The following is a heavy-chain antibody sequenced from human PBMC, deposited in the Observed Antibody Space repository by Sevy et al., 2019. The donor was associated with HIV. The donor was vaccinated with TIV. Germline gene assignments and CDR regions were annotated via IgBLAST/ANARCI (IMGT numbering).Heavy chain of an antibody. J-gene: IGHJ4*02. D-gene: IGHD5-18*01. Sequence: GGSLRLSCAASGFIFSNYAMHWVRQAPGKGLEWVAFIRHEGNNKYYIDSVKGRFTISRDNSKNTVFLQMNSLRADDTAMYYCAKESGYAYGHDYWGQGTLVTVSS. CDR1: GFIFSNYA. CDR3: AKESGYAYGHDY. CDR2: IRHEGNNK. V-gene: IGHV3-30*02.